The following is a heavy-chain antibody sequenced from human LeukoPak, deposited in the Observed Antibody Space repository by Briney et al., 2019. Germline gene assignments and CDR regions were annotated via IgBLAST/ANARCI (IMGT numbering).Heavy chain of an antibody. V-gene: IGHV4-31*03. CDR3: ARCSHDFWSGYYIDP. CDR2: IYYSGST. J-gene: IGHJ5*02. D-gene: IGHD3-3*01. CDR1: GGSISSGGYY. Sequence: SQTLSLTCTVSGGSISSGGYYWSWIRQHPGKGLEWIGYIYYSGSTYYNPSLKSRVTIPVDTSKNQFSLKLSSVTAADTAVYYCARCSHDFWSGYYIDPWGQGTLVTVSS.